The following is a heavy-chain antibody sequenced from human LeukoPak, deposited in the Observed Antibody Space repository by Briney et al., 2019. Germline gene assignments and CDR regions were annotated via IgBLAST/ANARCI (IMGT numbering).Heavy chain of an antibody. J-gene: IGHJ4*02. CDR3: TTGGLVGARFDY. Sequence: GGSLRLSCAASGFTFSSYSMNWVRQAPGKGLEWVSSISSSSSYIYYADSVKGRFTISRDNAKNSLYLQMNGLRAEDTAVYYCTTGGLVGARFDYWGQGTLVTVSS. D-gene: IGHD1-26*01. V-gene: IGHV3-21*04. CDR2: ISSSSSYI. CDR1: GFTFSSYS.